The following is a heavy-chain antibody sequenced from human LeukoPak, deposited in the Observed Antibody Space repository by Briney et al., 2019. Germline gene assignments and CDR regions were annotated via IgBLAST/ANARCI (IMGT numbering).Heavy chain of an antibody. CDR1: GGSFSGYY. J-gene: IGHJ4*02. CDR3: ARQGPTYYYDSSGYYY. CDR2: IYYSGST. V-gene: IGHV4-34*01. D-gene: IGHD3-22*01. Sequence: SETLSLTCAVYGGSFSGYYWSWIRQPPGKGLEWIGSIYYSGSTYYNPSLKSRVTISVDTSKNQFSLKLSSVTAADTAVYYCARQGPTYYYDSSGYYYWGQGTLVTVSS.